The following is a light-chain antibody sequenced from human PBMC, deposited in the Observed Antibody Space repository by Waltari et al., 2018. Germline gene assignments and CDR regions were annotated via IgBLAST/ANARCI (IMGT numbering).Light chain of an antibody. CDR3: SSYTSSSTYV. Sequence: QSALTPPASVSGPPGPSITISCTSTSSDVGCYHYVSCYQQHPGTAPKLMIYAVSTRRSGVSHRCSGARSGSPASLTISGLQGEGEADYHCSSYTSSSTYVFGTGTKVTGL. CDR2: AVS. V-gene: IGLV2-14*01. J-gene: IGLJ1*01. CDR1: SSDVGCYHY.